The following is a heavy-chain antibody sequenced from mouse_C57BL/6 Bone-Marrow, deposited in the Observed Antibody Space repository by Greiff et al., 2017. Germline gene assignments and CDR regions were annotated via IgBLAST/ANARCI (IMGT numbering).Heavy chain of an antibody. Sequence: VQLQQPGAELVKPGASVKMSCKASGYTFTSYWMTWVKQRPGQGLEWIGDIYPGSGRTNYNEKFKSKATLTVDTSSSTAYMQLISLTSEDSAVSSCVYSNYGYFDVWGTGTAVTVSS. CDR3: VYSNYGYFDV. CDR2: IYPGSGRT. D-gene: IGHD2-5*01. V-gene: IGHV1-55*01. CDR1: GYTFTSYW. J-gene: IGHJ1*03.